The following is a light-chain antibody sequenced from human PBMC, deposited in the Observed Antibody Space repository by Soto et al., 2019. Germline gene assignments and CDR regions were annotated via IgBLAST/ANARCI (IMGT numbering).Light chain of an antibody. CDR2: AAS. Sequence: AIRMTKSTSSFSASTGDRFTITCLASQGISSYLAWYQQKPGKAPKLLIYAASTLQSGVPSRFGGSGSGTDFTLTISCLQSEDFATYCCQQYYSYPRTFGQGTKVDIK. CDR1: QGISSY. CDR3: QQYYSYPRT. V-gene: IGKV1-8*01. J-gene: IGKJ1*01.